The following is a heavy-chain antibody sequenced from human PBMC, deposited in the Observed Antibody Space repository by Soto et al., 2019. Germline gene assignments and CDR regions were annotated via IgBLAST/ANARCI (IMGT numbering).Heavy chain of an antibody. Sequence: QVHLQQRGAGLLKPSETLSLNCVVSGESFSGFYWSWIRQTPGMGLEWIGEVDHRGSTTYNPSLKNRASMCIDSSKNLFSLELTSVTAADTALYFCARYEYGNSLYGVDVWGQGTRVTVSS. CDR3: ARYEYGNSLYGVDV. J-gene: IGHJ6*02. CDR1: GESFSGFY. V-gene: IGHV4-34*02. D-gene: IGHD1-7*01. CDR2: VDHRGST.